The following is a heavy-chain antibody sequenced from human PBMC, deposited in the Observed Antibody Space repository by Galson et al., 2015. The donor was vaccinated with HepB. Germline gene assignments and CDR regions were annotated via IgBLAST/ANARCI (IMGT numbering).Heavy chain of an antibody. D-gene: IGHD6-6*01. Sequence: SVKVSCKASGYTFINYYIHWVRQAPGQGLEWMGFINPSDGRSTYAQKIQGRVTMTRDTSASTVYMELSSLRSEDTAVYYCARVPYKTARPEGMDYYYAMDVWGQGTTVIVSS. CDR1: GYTFINYY. J-gene: IGHJ6*02. V-gene: IGHV1-46*01. CDR2: INPSDGRS. CDR3: ARVPYKTARPEGMDYYYAMDV.